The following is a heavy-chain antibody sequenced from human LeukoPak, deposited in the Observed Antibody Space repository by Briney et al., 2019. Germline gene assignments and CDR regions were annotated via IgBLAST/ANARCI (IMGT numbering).Heavy chain of an antibody. V-gene: IGHV4-34*01. J-gene: IGHJ3*02. CDR3: ARGRGSFGSSGAFDI. CDR2: INHSGST. Sequence: SETLSLTCAVYGGSFSGYYWSWIRQPPGKGLEWIGEINHSGSTNYNPSLKSRVTISVDTSKNQFSLKLSSVTAADTAVYYCARGRGSFGSSGAFDIWGQGTMVPVSS. CDR1: GGSFSGYY. D-gene: IGHD3-10*01.